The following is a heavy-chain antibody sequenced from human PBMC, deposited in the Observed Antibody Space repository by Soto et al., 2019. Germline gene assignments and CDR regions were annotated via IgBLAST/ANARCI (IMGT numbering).Heavy chain of an antibody. J-gene: IGHJ6*03. D-gene: IGHD3-16*02. CDR2: IYSGGST. V-gene: IGHV3-53*04. CDR3: ASTRIMITFGGVISHYMDV. CDR1: GFTVSSNY. Sequence: EVQLVESGGGLVQPGGSLRLSCAASGFTVSSNYMSWVRQAPGKGLEWVSVIYSGGSTYYADSVKGRFTISRHNSKNTLYLQMNSLRAEDTAVYYCASTRIMITFGGVISHYMDVWVKGTTVTVSS.